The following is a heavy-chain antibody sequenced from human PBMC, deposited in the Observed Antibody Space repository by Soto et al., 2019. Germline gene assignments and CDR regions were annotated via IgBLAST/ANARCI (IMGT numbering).Heavy chain of an antibody. J-gene: IGHJ5*02. CDR3: AKRSIAARVAWFDP. V-gene: IGHV3-23*01. CDR1: GFTFSNSI. CDR2: ISGSGGST. Sequence: PGGSLRLSCSASGFTFSNSIIHWVRQAPGKGLEWVSAISGSGGSTYYADSVKGRFTISRDNSKNTLYLQMNSLRAEDTAVYYCAKRSIAARVAWFDPWGQGTLVTVSS. D-gene: IGHD6-6*01.